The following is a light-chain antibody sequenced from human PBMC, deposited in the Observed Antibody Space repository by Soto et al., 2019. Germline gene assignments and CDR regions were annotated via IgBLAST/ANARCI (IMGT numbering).Light chain of an antibody. Sequence: DIVMTQSPDSLAVSLGERATINCKSSQTVLYSSNNKNYLDWYQQKPGQPPKLLIYWASTRQSGVPDRFSGSGAGRDFTLTISSMQAEDVAVYYCQQYYSTPPYTFGQGTKLEIK. CDR2: WAS. J-gene: IGKJ2*01. CDR1: QTVLYSSNNKNY. V-gene: IGKV4-1*01. CDR3: QQYYSTPPYT.